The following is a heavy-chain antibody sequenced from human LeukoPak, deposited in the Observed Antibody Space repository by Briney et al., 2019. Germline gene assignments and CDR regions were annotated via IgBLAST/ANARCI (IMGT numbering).Heavy chain of an antibody. CDR2: ICPDGTVT. V-gene: IGHV3-74*01. Sequence: GGSLRLSCAASGFTFSTYCMHWVRQAPGKGPMWVSRICPDGTVTNYADSVKARFIISRDNVRNTVYLQMNCLRVEDTAVYYCVRDFRSADYWGQGTLVTVSS. CDR1: GFTFSTYC. CDR3: VRDFRSADY. J-gene: IGHJ4*02.